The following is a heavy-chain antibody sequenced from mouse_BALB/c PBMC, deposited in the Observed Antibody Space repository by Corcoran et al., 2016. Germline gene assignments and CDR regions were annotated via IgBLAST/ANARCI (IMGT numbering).Heavy chain of an antibody. D-gene: IGHD6-1*01. V-gene: IGHV9-3-1*01. J-gene: IGHJ4*01. CDR1: GYTLKHYG. CDR2: INTYTGEP. Sequence: QIQLVQSEPEMKNPRTTVKISCKSSGYTLKHYGMNWVKQAPGKGLKWKGWINTYTGEPTYADDFKGRFAFSLETSASTAYLQINNLKNEYTSTYFCAREPYSRDYWGQGTSVTVSS. CDR3: AREPYSRDY.